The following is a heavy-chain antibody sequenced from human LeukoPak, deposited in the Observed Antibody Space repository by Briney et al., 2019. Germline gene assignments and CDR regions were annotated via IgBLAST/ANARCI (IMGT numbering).Heavy chain of an antibody. J-gene: IGHJ4*02. Sequence: PGGSLRLSCAASGFAFNDFAMYWVRQAPGKGLDWVALIRRDGSHKYCAHSIKGRFTISRDNSKNTLYLQMSSLRAEDTAVYYCAKSSIMFAAGRLGSIDFWGQGTLVTVSS. CDR2: IRRDGSHK. CDR1: GFAFNDFA. V-gene: IGHV3-30*02. CDR3: AKSSIMFAAGRLGSIDF. D-gene: IGHD6-25*01.